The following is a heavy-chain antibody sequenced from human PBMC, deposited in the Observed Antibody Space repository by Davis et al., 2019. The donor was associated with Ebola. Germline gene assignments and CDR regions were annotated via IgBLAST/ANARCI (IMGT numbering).Heavy chain of an antibody. CDR3: ARDHEHSYGRRFDP. D-gene: IGHD5-18*01. V-gene: IGHV4-59*01. Sequence: PSETLSLTCTVSGGSITNYYWDWIRQPPGKGLEWIGHIYFSGAAKYNPSLRSRATISVDTSKNQFYLKLNSVTAADTAVYYCARDHEHSYGRRFDPWGQGIQVTVSS. CDR2: IYFSGAA. J-gene: IGHJ5*02. CDR1: GGSITNYY.